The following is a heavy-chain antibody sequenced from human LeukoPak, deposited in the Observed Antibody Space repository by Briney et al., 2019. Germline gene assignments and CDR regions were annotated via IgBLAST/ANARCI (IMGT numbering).Heavy chain of an antibody. D-gene: IGHD2-2*01. CDR2: LSGSGSST. V-gene: IGHV3-23*01. Sequence: GGSLRLSCAASGFTFSSYAMSWVRQGPGKGLEWVSALSGSGSSTYYTDSLKGRFTISRDNSKNTLYLQMNSQRAEDTAVYYCARDVVVVPADTIYYYYYGMDVWGQGTTATVSS. J-gene: IGHJ6*02. CDR1: GFTFSSYA. CDR3: ARDVVVVPADTIYYYYYGMDV.